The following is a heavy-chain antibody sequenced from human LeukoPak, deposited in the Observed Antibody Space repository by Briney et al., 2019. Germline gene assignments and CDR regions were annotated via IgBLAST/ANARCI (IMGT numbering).Heavy chain of an antibody. V-gene: IGHV4-4*07. CDR1: GVSTSSGS. Sequence: SSETLSLTCIVSGVSTSSGSWSWIRQPAGKGLEWMGHTSTSVPTYYNPSLKSRVTMSLDTSENHFSLKLNSVTAADTAVYYCARGYGSGSYSTWGQGTLVTVSS. D-gene: IGHD3-10*01. CDR3: ARGYGSGSYST. CDR2: TSTSVPT. J-gene: IGHJ5*02.